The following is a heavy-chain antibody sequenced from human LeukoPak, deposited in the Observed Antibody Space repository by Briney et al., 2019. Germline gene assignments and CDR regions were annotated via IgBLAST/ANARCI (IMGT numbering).Heavy chain of an antibody. CDR2: ISYDGRNI. D-gene: IGHD3-3*01. Sequence: GGSLRLSCAASGFTFNNYGMHWVRQAPGKGLEWVAVISYDGRNIHYPDSVKGRFTISRDNSKNTLYLQMNSLRAEDTAMYYCARGPPYYDFWSGYYAWGQGTLVTVSS. J-gene: IGHJ5*02. V-gene: IGHV3-30*03. CDR3: ARGPPYYDFWSGYYA. CDR1: GFTFNNYG.